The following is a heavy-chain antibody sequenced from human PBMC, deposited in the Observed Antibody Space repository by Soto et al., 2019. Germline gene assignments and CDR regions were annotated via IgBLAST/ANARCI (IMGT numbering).Heavy chain of an antibody. CDR2: ISGSGGST. CDR3: AKESTTMVRGVWYY. J-gene: IGHJ4*02. Sequence: EVQLLESGGGLVQPGGSLRLSCAASGFTFSSYAMSWVRQAPGKGLEWVSAISGSGGSTYYADSVKGRFTISRDHSKKKLYLAKKRLRSEEKDVYYWAKESTTMVRGVWYYWGQGTLVTVSS. D-gene: IGHD3-10*01. V-gene: IGHV3-23*01. CDR1: GFTFSSYA.